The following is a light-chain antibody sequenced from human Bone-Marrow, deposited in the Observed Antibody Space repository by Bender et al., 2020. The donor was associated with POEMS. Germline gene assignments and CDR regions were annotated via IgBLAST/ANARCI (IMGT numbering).Light chain of an antibody. CDR3: SSWDDSLNGWV. J-gene: IGLJ3*02. V-gene: IGLV1-44*01. Sequence: QSVLTQPPSASGTPGHSVTISCSGTSSNFGNNAANWNHDVPGTAPKLLTYSNNQPPSGVPDRFSASTSGTSASLAISGLHSDGEADYYCSSWDDSLNGWVFGGGTKLTVL. CDR1: SSNFGNNA. CDR2: SNN.